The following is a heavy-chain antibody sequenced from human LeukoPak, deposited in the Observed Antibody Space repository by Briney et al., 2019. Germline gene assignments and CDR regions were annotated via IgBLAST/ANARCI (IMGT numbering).Heavy chain of an antibody. V-gene: IGHV3-30*04. J-gene: IGHJ4*02. D-gene: IGHD6-19*01. Sequence: GSLRLSCAASGFTFSSYAMHWVRQAPGKGLEWVAVISYDGSNKYYADSVKGRFTISRDNSKNTLYLQMNSLRAEDTAVYYCGAVAGNVDYWGQGTLVTVSS. CDR1: GFTFSSYA. CDR3: GAVAGNVDY. CDR2: ISYDGSNK.